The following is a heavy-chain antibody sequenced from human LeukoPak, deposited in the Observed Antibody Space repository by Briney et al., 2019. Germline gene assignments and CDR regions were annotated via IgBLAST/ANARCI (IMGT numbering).Heavy chain of an antibody. Sequence: SQSLSLTCTVAGGSISSYYWSWIRQPPRNGLEWIGYIYYSGRTNYNPSLKSRVTISVDTSTNQFSLKLSSVTAADTAVYYCARVGPGSYLDYWGQGTLVTVPS. CDR1: GGSISSYY. J-gene: IGHJ4*02. D-gene: IGHD3-10*01. CDR2: IYYSGRT. V-gene: IGHV4-59*08. CDR3: ARVGPGSYLDY.